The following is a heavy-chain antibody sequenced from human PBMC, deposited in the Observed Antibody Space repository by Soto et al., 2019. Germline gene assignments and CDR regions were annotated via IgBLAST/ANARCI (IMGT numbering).Heavy chain of an antibody. D-gene: IGHD2-8*01. V-gene: IGHV1-2*04. Sequence: QVQLVQSGAEVMKPGASVKVSCKASGYSFTDYHIHWVRQAPGQGLEWLGRINPKSGGTSTAQKFQGWVTMTTDTSISTASMELTRLTSDDTAIYYCARGDSTDCSNGVCSFFYNHDMDVWGQGTTVNVSS. CDR3: ARGDSTDCSNGVCSFFYNHDMDV. J-gene: IGHJ6*02. CDR2: INPKSGGT. CDR1: GYSFTDYH.